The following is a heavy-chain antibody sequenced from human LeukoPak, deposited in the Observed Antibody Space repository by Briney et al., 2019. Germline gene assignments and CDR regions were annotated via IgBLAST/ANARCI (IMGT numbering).Heavy chain of an antibody. D-gene: IGHD3-10*01. J-gene: IGHJ4*02. Sequence: GGSLRLSCAASGFTFSSYSMNWVRQAPGKGLEWVSSISSSSSYIYYADSVKGRFTISRDNAKNSLYLQMNSLRAEDTAVYYCARDLEGVRGVMLFDYWGQGTLVTVSS. V-gene: IGHV3-21*01. CDR2: ISSSSSYI. CDR1: GFTFSSYS. CDR3: ARDLEGVRGVMLFDY.